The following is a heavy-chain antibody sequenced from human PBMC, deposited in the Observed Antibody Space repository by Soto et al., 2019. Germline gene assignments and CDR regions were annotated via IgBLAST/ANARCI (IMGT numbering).Heavy chain of an antibody. D-gene: IGHD2-21*02. J-gene: IGHJ4*02. CDR3: AKVSVTVGVVPSFAY. Sequence: EVHLLESGGGLVQPGGSLRLSCVASGFTFSAHAMSWVRQAPGKGLEWVSAISSSGGATFYTESVRGRFTISRDNSRHTLFLQMTSVGAADTAVYFCAKVSVTVGVVPSFAYWGQGTLVTVSS. V-gene: IGHV3-23*01. CDR1: GFTFSAHA. CDR2: ISSSGGAT.